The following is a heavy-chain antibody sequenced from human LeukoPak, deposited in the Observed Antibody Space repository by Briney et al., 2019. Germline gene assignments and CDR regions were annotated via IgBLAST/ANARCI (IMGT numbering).Heavy chain of an antibody. D-gene: IGHD3-3*01. Sequence: GGSLRLSCVVSGFSFSDSYMTWIRQTPGKGLESLAYISGSGHDIYYTDSVKGRFTISRDNAKDSLYLQMNGLRAEDTAVYYCAKSAAYYDFWSGYFDAFDIWGQGTMVTVSS. V-gene: IGHV3-11*01. CDR2: ISGSGHDI. CDR3: AKSAAYYDFWSGYFDAFDI. CDR1: GFSFSDSY. J-gene: IGHJ3*02.